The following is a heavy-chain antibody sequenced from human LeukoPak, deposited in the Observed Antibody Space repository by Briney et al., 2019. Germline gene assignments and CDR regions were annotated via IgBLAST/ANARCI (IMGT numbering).Heavy chain of an antibody. CDR1: GGSFSGYY. Sequence: SETLSLTCAVYGGSFSGYYWSWIRQPPGKGLEWIGEINHSGSTNYNPSLKSRVTISVDTSKNQFSLKLSSVTAADTAVYYCARTGLTRADYWGQGTLVTVSS. V-gene: IGHV4-34*01. CDR2: INHSGST. J-gene: IGHJ4*02. CDR3: ARTGLTRADY. D-gene: IGHD1-1*01.